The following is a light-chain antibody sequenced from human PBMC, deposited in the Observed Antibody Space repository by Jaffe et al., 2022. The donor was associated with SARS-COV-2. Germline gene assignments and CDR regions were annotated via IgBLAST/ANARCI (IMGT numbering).Light chain of an antibody. V-gene: IGKV3-20*01. Sequence: EIVLTQSPGTLSLSPGERATLSCRASQTTGTKFLGWYQQKPGQAPRLLIYGVSNRAPGIPDRFSGSGSGTDFTLTISRLEPEDFAVYYCQQYGDTPLTFGGGTKVEIK. CDR2: GVS. CDR3: QQYGDTPLT. CDR1: QTTGTKF. J-gene: IGKJ4*01.